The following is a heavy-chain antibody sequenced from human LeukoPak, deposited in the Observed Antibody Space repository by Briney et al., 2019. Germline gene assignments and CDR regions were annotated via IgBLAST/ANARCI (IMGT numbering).Heavy chain of an antibody. Sequence: ASVTVSCTASGYTFTDYYMHWVRQAPGQGVEWMGWINPNSGGTNYAQKFQGRVTMSRDTSTSAAYMELSRLRSDDTAGYYCARAAVVTGSTETFDPWGQGTLVTVSS. J-gene: IGHJ5*02. V-gene: IGHV1-2*02. CDR2: INPNSGGT. CDR1: GYTFTDYY. D-gene: IGHD2-8*02. CDR3: ARAAVVTGSTETFDP.